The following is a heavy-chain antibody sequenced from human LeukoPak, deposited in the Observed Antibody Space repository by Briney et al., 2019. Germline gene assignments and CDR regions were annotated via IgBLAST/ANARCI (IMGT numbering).Heavy chain of an antibody. CDR2: ISGSGGRI. J-gene: IGHJ6*03. V-gene: IGHV3-23*01. CDR1: GFTFSSYA. Sequence: SGGSLRLSCAAPGFTFSSYAINWVRQAPGKGLEWVSSISGSGGRIYYADSVKGRFTISRDNSNNTLYLQMNSLRAEDTAVYYCAKAPRWDYGSGSRIYYYYMDVWGKGTTVTISS. CDR3: AKAPRWDYGSGSRIYYYYMDV. D-gene: IGHD3-10*01.